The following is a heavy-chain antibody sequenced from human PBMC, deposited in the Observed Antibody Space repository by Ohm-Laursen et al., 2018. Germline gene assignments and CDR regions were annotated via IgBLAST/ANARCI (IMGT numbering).Heavy chain of an antibody. Sequence: SLRLSCAASGFTFSSYAMSWVRQAPGKGLEWVSAISHSGDSTYYADSVKGRFTISRDNSKNTLYLQMNSLRAEDTAVYYCASLTMSFDYWGQGTLVTVSS. CDR3: ASLTMSFDY. V-gene: IGHV3-23*01. CDR1: GFTFSSYA. D-gene: IGHD2-2*01. J-gene: IGHJ4*02. CDR2: ISHSGDST.